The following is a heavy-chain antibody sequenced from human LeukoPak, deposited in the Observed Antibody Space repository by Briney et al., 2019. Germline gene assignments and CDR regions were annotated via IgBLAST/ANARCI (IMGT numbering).Heavy chain of an antibody. J-gene: IGHJ4*02. CDR1: RFTFSSDI. Sequence: GRSLRLSCAASRFTFSSDIMTWVRQAPGKGLEWVSSISPSATETHYADSVKGRFTISRDNSKKTLCLQMNSLGPEDTAVYSCATGLAHYWGQGTLVTVSS. CDR3: ATGLAHY. CDR2: ISPSATET. V-gene: IGHV3-23*01.